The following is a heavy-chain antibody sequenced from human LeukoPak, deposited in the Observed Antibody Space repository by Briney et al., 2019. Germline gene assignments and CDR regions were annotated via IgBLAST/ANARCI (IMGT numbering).Heavy chain of an antibody. J-gene: IGHJ5*01. V-gene: IGHV4-59*01. Sequence: SETLSLTCTVSGVSISSYYWSWIRQPPGKGLEWIGHIYYSGSTNYNASLKSRVTISVDTSNNQFSLKLSSVTAADTAVFYCARGCNYCSGGSCYDSWGQGTLVTVSS. CDR1: GVSISSYY. D-gene: IGHD2-15*01. CDR2: IYYSGST. CDR3: ARGCNYCSGGSCYDS.